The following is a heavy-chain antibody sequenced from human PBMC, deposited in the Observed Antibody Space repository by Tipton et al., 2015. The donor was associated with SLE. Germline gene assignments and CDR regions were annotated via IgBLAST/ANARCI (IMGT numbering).Heavy chain of an antibody. Sequence: TLSLTCTVSGGSIRSSSYYWVWIRQPPGKGLEWIGSIYYSLATHYNPSLKSRVTISADTSKNQFSLRLTSVTAADTAVYYCAKYASGTMFEYWGQGTLVTVSS. CDR2: IYYSLAT. J-gene: IGHJ4*02. V-gene: IGHV4-39*01. CDR3: AKYASGTMFEY. D-gene: IGHD3-10*01. CDR1: GGSIRSSSYY.